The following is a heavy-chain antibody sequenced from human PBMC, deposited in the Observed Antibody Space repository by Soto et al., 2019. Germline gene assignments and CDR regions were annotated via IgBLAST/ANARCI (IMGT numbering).Heavy chain of an antibody. Sequence: PSETLSLTCAVSGGSISSSNWWSWVRQPPGKGLEWIGEIYHSGSTNYNPSLKSRVTISVDKSKNQFSPKLSSVTAADTAVYYCARDSAEQLVRAYFDYWGQGTLVTVSS. CDR2: IYHSGST. V-gene: IGHV4-4*02. J-gene: IGHJ4*02. D-gene: IGHD6-13*01. CDR1: GGSISSSNW. CDR3: ARDSAEQLVRAYFDY.